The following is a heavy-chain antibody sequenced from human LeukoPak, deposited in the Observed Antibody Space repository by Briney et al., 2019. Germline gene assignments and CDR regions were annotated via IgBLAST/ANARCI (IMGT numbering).Heavy chain of an antibody. J-gene: IGHJ4*02. CDR1: GASVSSSNW. CDR2: IHHSGST. D-gene: IGHD6-19*01. V-gene: IGHV4-4*02. Sequence: SETLSLTCAVSGASVSSSNWWIWVRQPPKKGLEWIGEIHHSGSTNYNPSLKSRVTMSVGTSKNQISLRLSSVTAADTAVYYCARGLYGSDSYWGQGNLVTVSS. CDR3: ARGLYGSDSY.